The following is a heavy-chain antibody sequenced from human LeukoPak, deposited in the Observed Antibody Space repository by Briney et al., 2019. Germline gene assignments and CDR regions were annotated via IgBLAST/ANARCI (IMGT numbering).Heavy chain of an antibody. V-gene: IGHV4-38-2*02. CDR1: GYSISSGYY. Sequence: SETLSFTCTVSGYSISSGYYWGWIRQPPGKGLEWIGSIYHSGSTYYNPSLKSRVTISVDTSKNQFSLKLSSVTAADTAVYYCARGGWELLRAFDIWGQGTMVTVSS. D-gene: IGHD1-26*01. CDR3: ARGGWELLRAFDI. J-gene: IGHJ3*02. CDR2: IYHSGST.